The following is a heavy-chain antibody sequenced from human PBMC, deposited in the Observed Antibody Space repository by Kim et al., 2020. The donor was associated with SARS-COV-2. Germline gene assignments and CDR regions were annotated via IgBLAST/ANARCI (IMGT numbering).Heavy chain of an antibody. D-gene: IGHD3-10*01. CDR3: AKESLAPL. V-gene: IGHV4-4*07. J-gene: IGHJ4*02. Sequence: SGGTDYNPSLKSRVTMSIDTSANHLFLKLTSITAADTAVYYCAKESLAPLWGQGTLVTVSS. CDR2: SGGT.